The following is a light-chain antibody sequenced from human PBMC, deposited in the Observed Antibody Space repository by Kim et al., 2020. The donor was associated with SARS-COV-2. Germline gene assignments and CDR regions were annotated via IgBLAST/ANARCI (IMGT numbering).Light chain of an antibody. CDR2: EVS. Sequence: GQSVTISCTGTSSDVGGYNYVSWYQQHQGKAPKLMIYEVSKRPSGVPDRFSGSKSGNTASLTVSGLQAEDEADYYCSSYAGSNTWVFGGGTKLTVL. V-gene: IGLV2-8*01. CDR3: SSYAGSNTWV. J-gene: IGLJ3*02. CDR1: SSDVGGYNY.